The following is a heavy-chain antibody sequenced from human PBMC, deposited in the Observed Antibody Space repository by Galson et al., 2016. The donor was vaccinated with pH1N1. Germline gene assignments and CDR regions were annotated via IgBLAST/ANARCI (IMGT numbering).Heavy chain of an antibody. CDR2: VYSSGST. V-gene: IGHV4-4*07. CDR1: GGPISDWF. J-gene: IGHJ2*01. CDR3: ARQIRGDLDSYFDL. D-gene: IGHD4-17*01. Sequence: SETLSLTCSVSGGPISDWFWSWFRQPAGKRLEWIGRVYSSGSTNYNPSLKSRVTMSVDRSKNQFSLKLSSVTAADTAVYYCARQIRGDLDSYFDLWGRGALVTVSS.